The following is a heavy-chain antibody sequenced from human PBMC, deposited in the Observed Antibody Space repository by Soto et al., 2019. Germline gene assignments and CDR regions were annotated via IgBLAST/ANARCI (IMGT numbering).Heavy chain of an antibody. CDR3: ARRFCSGSGCQGHIAY. V-gene: IGHV4-31*03. CDR1: GGSISSGGYY. J-gene: IGHJ4*02. D-gene: IGHD2-15*01. CDR2: IYYSGST. Sequence: SETLSLTCTVSGGSISSGGYYWSWIRQHPGKGLEWIGYIYYSGSTYYNPSLKSRVTISVDTSKNQFSLKLSSVTAADTAVYYCARRFCSGSGCQGHIAYWGQGTLVTVSS.